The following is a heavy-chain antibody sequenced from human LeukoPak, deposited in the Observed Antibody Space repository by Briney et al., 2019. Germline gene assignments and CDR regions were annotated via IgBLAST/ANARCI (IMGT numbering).Heavy chain of an antibody. D-gene: IGHD4-17*01. CDR1: GGSISSYY. CDR2: IYYSGST. J-gene: IGHJ4*02. CDR3: ARHYGDYDLYYFDY. V-gene: IGHV4-59*08. Sequence: PSETLSLTCTVSGGSISSYYWSWIRQPPGKGLEWIGYIYYSGSTNYNPSLKSRVTISVDTSKNQFSLKLSSVTAADTAVYYCARHYGDYDLYYFDYWGQGTLVTVSS.